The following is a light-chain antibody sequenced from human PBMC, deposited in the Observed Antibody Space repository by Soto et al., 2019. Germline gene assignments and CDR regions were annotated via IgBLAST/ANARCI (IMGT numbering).Light chain of an antibody. CDR3: QQYFNWPLTWT. J-gene: IGKJ1*01. CDR2: DAY. CDR1: QSFRGL. Sequence: EVVLTQSPVTLSLSPGERATLSCRASQSFRGLLAWYQQKPGQAPRLLIYDAYNRATGIPPRFSGSGSGTDFTLTISSLQSEDSAFYYCQQYFNWPLTWTFGPGSKVQIK. V-gene: IGKV3-11*01.